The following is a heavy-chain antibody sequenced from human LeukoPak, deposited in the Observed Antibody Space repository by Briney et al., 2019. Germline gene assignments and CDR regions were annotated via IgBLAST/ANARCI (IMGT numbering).Heavy chain of an antibody. V-gene: IGHV3-49*04. D-gene: IGHD3-10*01. J-gene: IGHJ3*02. CDR3: TRERSNYYGSGSYYNVGDAFDI. CDR1: GFTFSSYS. Sequence: PGGSLRLSCAASGFTFSSYSMSWVRQAPGKGLEWVGFIRSKAYGGTTEYAASVKGRFTISKDDSKSIAYLQMNSMKTEDTAVYYCTRERSNYYGSGSYYNVGDAFDIWGQGTMVTVSS. CDR2: IRSKAYGGTT.